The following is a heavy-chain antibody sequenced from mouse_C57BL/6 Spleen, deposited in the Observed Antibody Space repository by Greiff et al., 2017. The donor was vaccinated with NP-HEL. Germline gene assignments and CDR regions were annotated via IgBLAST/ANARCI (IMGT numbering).Heavy chain of an antibody. CDR3: ARAGTGYVDY. D-gene: IGHD4-1*01. CDR1: GYSITSGYY. CDR2: ISYDGSN. Sequence: VQLQESGPGLVKPSQSLSLTCSVTGYSITSGYYWNWIRQFPGNKLEWMGYISYDGSNNYNPSLKNRISITRDTSKNQFFLKLNSVTTEDTATYYCARAGTGYVDYWGQGTTLTVSS. V-gene: IGHV3-6*01. J-gene: IGHJ2*01.